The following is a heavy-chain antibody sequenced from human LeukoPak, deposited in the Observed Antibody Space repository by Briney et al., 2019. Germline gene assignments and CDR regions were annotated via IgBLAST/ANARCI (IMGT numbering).Heavy chain of an antibody. J-gene: IGHJ4*02. V-gene: IGHV4-38-2*02. CDR3: ARARREMVDY. Sequence: PSETLSLTCTVSGYSISSGYYRGWIRQPPGKGLEWIGSIYHSGSTYYNPSLRSRVTISVDTSKNQFSLKLSSVTAADTAVYYCARARREMVDYWGQGTLVTVSS. CDR2: IYHSGST. D-gene: IGHD5-24*01. CDR1: GYSISSGYY.